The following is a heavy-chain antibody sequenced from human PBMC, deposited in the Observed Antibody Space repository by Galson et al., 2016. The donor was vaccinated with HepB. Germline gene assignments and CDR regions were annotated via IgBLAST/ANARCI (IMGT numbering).Heavy chain of an antibody. CDR2: ISSDGSDK. D-gene: IGHD3-16*01. CDR3: AKDLRRAASRLTLYGMDI. J-gene: IGHJ6*02. CDR1: GFTFSNYG. V-gene: IGHV3-30*18. Sequence: SLRLSCAASGFTFSNYGIHWARQAPGKGLQWLAVISSDGSDKYYADSVKGRFTISRDNSKDTMYLQMRSLTSGDTAVYFCAKDLRRAASRLTLYGMDIWGQGTTVTVSS.